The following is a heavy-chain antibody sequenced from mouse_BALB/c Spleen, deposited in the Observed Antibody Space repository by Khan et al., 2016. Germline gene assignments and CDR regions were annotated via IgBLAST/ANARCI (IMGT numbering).Heavy chain of an antibody. CDR1: GFNIKDTY. D-gene: IGHD2-4*01. J-gene: IGHJ3*01. Sequence: VQLKESGAELVKPGASVKLSCTASGFNIKDTYMHWVKQRPEQGLEWIGRIDRANGNTKYDPKFQGKATITEDTSSNTAYLQLSSLTTEDTAVTYFARSPYDYDVTFAYWGQGTLVTVSA. CDR2: IDRANGNT. CDR3: ARSPYDYDVTFAY. V-gene: IGHV14-3*02.